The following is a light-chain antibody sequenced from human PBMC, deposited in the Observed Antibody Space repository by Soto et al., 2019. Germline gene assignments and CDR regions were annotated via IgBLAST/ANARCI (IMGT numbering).Light chain of an antibody. J-gene: IGLJ1*01. V-gene: IGLV2-14*01. CDR2: EVS. CDR1: SSDVGADNY. CDR3: FSFPPACTHV. Sequence: QSALTQPAAVSGSIGQAITISCTGTSSDVGADNYVSWFQQHPGKGSTLIISEVSNRPSGVSNRSSGSKAGNAASLTISGLLAEDEADYFCFSFPPACTHVFGTGTKVTVL.